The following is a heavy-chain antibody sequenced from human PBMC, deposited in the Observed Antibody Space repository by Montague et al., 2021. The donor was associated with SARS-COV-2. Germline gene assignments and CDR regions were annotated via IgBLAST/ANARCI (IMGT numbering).Heavy chain of an antibody. CDR2: VNPADSRT. CDR1: GYDFTSYW. V-gene: IGHV5-10-1*01. CDR3: ARSQYRGSHCYFAH. Sequence: QSGAEVKKSGESLRISCRGSGYDFTSYWISWVRQMPGKGLEWMGRVNPADSRTNYSPSFQGQVTISVDKSATTAYLQWSSLKASDTAIYYCARSQYRGSHCYFAHWGQGSLVTVSS. D-gene: IGHD3-16*02. J-gene: IGHJ4*02.